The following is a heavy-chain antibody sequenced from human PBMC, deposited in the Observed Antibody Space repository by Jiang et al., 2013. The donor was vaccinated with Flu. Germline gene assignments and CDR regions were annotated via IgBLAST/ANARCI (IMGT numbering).Heavy chain of an antibody. CDR3: ARYPDKASPYNWFDP. Sequence: SGAEVKKPGASVKVSCKASGYTFTSYDINWVRQATGQGLEWMGWMNPNSGNTGYAQKFQGRVTMTRNTSVSTAYMELSSLRSEDTAVYYCARYPDKASPYNWFDPWGQGTLVTVSS. CDR2: MNPNSGNT. D-gene: IGHD5-18*01. CDR1: GYTFTSYD. J-gene: IGHJ5*02. V-gene: IGHV1-8*02.